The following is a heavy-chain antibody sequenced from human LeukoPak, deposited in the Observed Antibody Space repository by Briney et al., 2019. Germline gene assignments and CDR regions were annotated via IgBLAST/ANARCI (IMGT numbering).Heavy chain of an antibody. Sequence: ASVKVSCKASGYTFTSYGISWVRQAPGQGLEWMGWISAYNGNTNTAHKLQGRITMTTDTSTSTAYMELRSLRSDDTAVYYCARDPGERDIVDWFDPWGQGTLVTVSS. CDR2: ISAYNGNT. V-gene: IGHV1-18*01. CDR3: ARDPGERDIVDWFDP. D-gene: IGHD2-15*01. J-gene: IGHJ5*02. CDR1: GYTFTSYG.